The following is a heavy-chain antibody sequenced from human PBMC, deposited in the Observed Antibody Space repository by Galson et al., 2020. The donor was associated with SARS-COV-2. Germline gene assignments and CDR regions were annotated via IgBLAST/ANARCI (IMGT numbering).Heavy chain of an antibody. D-gene: IGHD1-26*01. CDR3: ARVPGGSYGYYYGMDV. CDR2: ISSSSSYI. Sequence: NSGGSLRLSCAASGFTFSSYSMNWVRQAPGKGLEWVSSISSSSSYIYYADSVKGRFTISRDNAKNSLYLQMNSLRAEDTAVYYCARVPGGSYGYYYGMDVWGKGTTVTVSS. V-gene: IGHV3-21*01. CDR1: GFTFSSYS. J-gene: IGHJ6*04.